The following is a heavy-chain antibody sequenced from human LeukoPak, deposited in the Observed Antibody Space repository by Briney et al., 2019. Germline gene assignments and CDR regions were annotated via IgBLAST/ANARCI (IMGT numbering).Heavy chain of an antibody. D-gene: IGHD1-26*01. Sequence: SETLSLTCIVSDYSISSGYLWGWIRQPPGKGLEWIGSIYHSGNTYYNPSLKSRVTISVDTSKNQFSLKVTSVTAADTAVYYCARENGGSSARKFDYWGQGTLVTVSS. CDR2: IYHSGNT. V-gene: IGHV4-38-2*02. CDR1: DYSISSGYL. J-gene: IGHJ4*02. CDR3: ARENGGSSARKFDY.